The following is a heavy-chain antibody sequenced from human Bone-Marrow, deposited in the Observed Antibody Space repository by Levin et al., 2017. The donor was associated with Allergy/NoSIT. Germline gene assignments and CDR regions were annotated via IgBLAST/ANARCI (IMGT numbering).Heavy chain of an antibody. CDR3: PRDKGSRICSSTSCYGYYYYYMDV. Sequence: KISCKASGGTFSSYAISWVRQAPGQGLEWMGGIIPIFGTANYAQKFQGRVTITADKSTSTAYMELSSLRSEDTAVYYCPRDKGSRICSSTSCYGYYYYYMDVWGKGTTVTVSS. CDR1: GGTFSSYA. CDR2: IIPIFGTA. D-gene: IGHD2-2*01. J-gene: IGHJ6*03. V-gene: IGHV1-69*06.